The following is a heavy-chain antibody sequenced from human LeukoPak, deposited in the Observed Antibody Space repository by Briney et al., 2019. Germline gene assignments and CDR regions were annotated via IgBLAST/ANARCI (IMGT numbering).Heavy chain of an antibody. J-gene: IGHJ1*01. Sequence: GGSLRLSCAASGFTFSSYGMHWVRQAPGKGLEWVAVISYDGSNKYYADSVKGRFTISRDNSKNTLYLQMNSLRAEDTAVYYCAKISKQQLVNGYFQHWGQGTLVTVSS. V-gene: IGHV3-30*18. D-gene: IGHD6-13*01. CDR3: AKISKQQLVNGYFQH. CDR2: ISYDGSNK. CDR1: GFTFSSYG.